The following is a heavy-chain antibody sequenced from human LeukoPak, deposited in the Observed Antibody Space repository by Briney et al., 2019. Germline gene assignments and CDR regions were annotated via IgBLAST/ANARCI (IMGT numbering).Heavy chain of an antibody. D-gene: IGHD3-10*01. J-gene: IGHJ4*02. CDR1: GYTLTSYG. CDR2: ISAYNGNT. V-gene: IGHV1-18*01. Sequence: ASVKVSCKASGYTLTSYGISWVRQAPGQGLEWMGWISAYNGNTNYAQKLQGRVTMTTDTSTSTAYMELRSLRSDDTAVYYCARRHNYYGSGSYPDYWGQGTLVTVSS. CDR3: ARRHNYYGSGSYPDY.